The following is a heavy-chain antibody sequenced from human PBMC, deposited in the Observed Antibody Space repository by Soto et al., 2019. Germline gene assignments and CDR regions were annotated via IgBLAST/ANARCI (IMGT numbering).Heavy chain of an antibody. D-gene: IGHD3-10*01. CDR3: ARESAGSHKNNWFDP. CDR1: GGSISSYY. CDR2: IHYSGST. J-gene: IGHJ5*02. V-gene: IGHV4-59*01. Sequence: PSETLSLTCTVSGGSISSYYWSWIRQPPGKGLEWIGYIHYSGSTYFNPSLKSRVTMSLDMSRNQLSLQLKSVTAADTAVYYCARESAGSHKNNWFDPWGQGTLVTVSS.